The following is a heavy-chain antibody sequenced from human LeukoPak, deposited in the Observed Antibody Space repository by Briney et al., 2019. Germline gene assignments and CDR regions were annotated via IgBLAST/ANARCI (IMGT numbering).Heavy chain of an antibody. D-gene: IGHD2-15*01. V-gene: IGHV4-61*02. CDR1: GGSISSGSYY. Sequence: NHSETLSLTCTVSGGSISSGSYYWSWIRQPAGKGLEWIGRIYTSGSTNYNPSLKSRVTISVDTSKNQFSLKLSSVTAADTAVYYCARCPLGYCSGPFDPWGQGTLVTVSS. CDR2: IYTSGST. CDR3: ARCPLGYCSGPFDP. J-gene: IGHJ5*02.